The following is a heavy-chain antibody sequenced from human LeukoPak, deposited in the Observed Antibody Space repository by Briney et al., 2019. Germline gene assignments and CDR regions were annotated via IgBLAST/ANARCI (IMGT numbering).Heavy chain of an antibody. Sequence: SGGSLRLSCSVSGFTFSTYVMHWVRQAPGKGLEYVSAISSNGDNTYYADSVKGRFTISRDNSKNTLYLQMNSLRAEDTAVYYCARDNVAAAGYYYYYGMDVWGKGTTVTVSS. V-gene: IGHV3-64*04. CDR3: ARDNVAAAGYYYYYGMDV. CDR2: ISSNGDNT. J-gene: IGHJ6*04. CDR1: GFTFSTYV. D-gene: IGHD6-13*01.